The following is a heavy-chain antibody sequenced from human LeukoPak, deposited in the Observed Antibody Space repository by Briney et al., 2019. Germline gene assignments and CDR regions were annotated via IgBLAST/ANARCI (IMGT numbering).Heavy chain of an antibody. CDR3: ARDSWQLVHQFTDAFDI. CDR1: GFTFSTYN. Sequence: GGSLRLSCAASGFTFSTYNMNWVRQAPGKGLEWVSSITSSSSYRYYADSVKGRFTISRDNAKNSLYLQMNSLRAEDTAVYYCARDSWQLVHQFTDAFDIWGQGTMVTVSS. CDR2: ITSSSSYR. D-gene: IGHD6-6*01. V-gene: IGHV3-21*01. J-gene: IGHJ3*02.